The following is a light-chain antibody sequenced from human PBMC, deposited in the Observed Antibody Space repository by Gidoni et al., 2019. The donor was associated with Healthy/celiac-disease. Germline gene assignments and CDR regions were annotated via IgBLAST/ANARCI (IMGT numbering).Light chain of an antibody. CDR3: LLSYSGARPV. Sequence: QAVVTQAPSLTVSQGGTVTLTCGSSPGAVTSGHYPYWFQQKPGQAPRTLIYDTSNKHSWTPARFSGSLLGGKAALTLSGAQPEDEAEYYCLLSYSGARPVFGGGTKLTVL. CDR1: PGAVTSGHY. V-gene: IGLV7-46*01. CDR2: DTS. J-gene: IGLJ3*02.